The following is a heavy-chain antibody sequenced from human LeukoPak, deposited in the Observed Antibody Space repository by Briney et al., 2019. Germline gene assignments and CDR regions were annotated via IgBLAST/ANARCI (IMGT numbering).Heavy chain of an antibody. D-gene: IGHD2-21*02. J-gene: IGHJ6*02. Sequence: ASVKVSCKASGYTFTGYYMHWVRQAPGQGLEWMGWINPNSGGTNYAQKFQGRVTMTRDTSISTAYMELSRLRSDDTAVYYCARDSPTYCGGDCYSTGYYYYYGMDVWGQGTTVTVSS. V-gene: IGHV1-2*02. CDR3: ARDSPTYCGGDCYSTGYYYYYGMDV. CDR2: INPNSGGT. CDR1: GYTFTGYY.